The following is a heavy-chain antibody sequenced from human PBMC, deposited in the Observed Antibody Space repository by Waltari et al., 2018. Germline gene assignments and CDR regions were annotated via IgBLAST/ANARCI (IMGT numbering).Heavy chain of an antibody. J-gene: IGHJ4*02. CDR3: AKGHSGSYGLDS. CDR2: ISWNSGNI. D-gene: IGHD1-26*01. CDR1: GFPLADYA. V-gene: IGHV3-9*01. Sequence: EVQLVESGGGLVQPGRSLRLSCAASGFPLADYAMHWVRQAPGKGLEWVSGISWNSGNIGYADSVKGRFTISRDNAKNSLYLQMNSLRTGDTALYYCAKGHSGSYGLDSWGQGTLVTVSP.